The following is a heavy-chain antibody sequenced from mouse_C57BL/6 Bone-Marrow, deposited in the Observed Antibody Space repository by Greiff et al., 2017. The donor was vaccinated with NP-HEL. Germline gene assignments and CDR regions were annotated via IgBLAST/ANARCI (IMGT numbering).Heavy chain of an antibody. CDR2: ISSGGSYT. CDR3: ERRAPFYYYWYFDV. J-gene: IGHJ1*03. CDR1: GFTFSSYG. Sequence: EVQLVESGGDLVKPGGSLKLSCAASGFTFSSYGMSWVRQTPDKRLEWVATISSGGSYTYYPDSVKGRFTISRDNAKNTLYLKMSSLKSEDTAMYYCERRAPFYYYWYFDVWGTGTTVTVSS. V-gene: IGHV5-6*01. D-gene: IGHD1-1*01.